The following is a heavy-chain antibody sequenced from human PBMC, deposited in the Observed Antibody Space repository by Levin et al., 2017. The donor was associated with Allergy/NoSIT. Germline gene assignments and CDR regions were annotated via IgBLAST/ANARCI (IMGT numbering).Heavy chain of an antibody. CDR3: ARDFRMDSGYGYFYDAFDI. Sequence: SETLSLTCTVSGGSISSGDYYWSWIRQPPGKGLEWIGYIYYSGSTYYNPSLKSRVTISVDTSKNQFSLKLSSVTAADTAVYYCARDFRMDSGYGYFYDAFDIWGQGTMVTVSS. CDR1: GGSISSGDYY. V-gene: IGHV4-30-4*01. D-gene: IGHD5-12*01. CDR2: IYYSGST. J-gene: IGHJ3*02.